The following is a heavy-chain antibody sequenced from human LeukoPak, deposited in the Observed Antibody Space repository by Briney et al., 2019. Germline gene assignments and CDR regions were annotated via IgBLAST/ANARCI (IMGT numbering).Heavy chain of an antibody. Sequence: GESLKISCKGSGYSFTSSWIAWVRQMPGKGMEWMGIIYPGDSDTRYSPSFQGQVTISADKSISAAYLQWSSLKASDTAMYYCARLRTAMDPFDYWGQGTLLTVSS. CDR3: ARLRTAMDPFDY. J-gene: IGHJ4*02. D-gene: IGHD5-18*01. CDR2: IYPGDSDT. V-gene: IGHV5-51*01. CDR1: GYSFTSSW.